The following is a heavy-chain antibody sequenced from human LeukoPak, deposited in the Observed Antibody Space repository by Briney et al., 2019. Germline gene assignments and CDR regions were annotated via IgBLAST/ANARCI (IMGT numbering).Heavy chain of an antibody. J-gene: IGHJ4*02. CDR1: GFTFSSYG. CDR2: ISYDGSNK. Sequence: PGGSLRLSCAASGFTFSSYGMHWVRQAPGKGLEWVAVISYDGSNKYYADSVKGRFTISRDNAKNSLYLQMNSLRAEDTAVYYCARGWELPLFDYWGQGTLVTVSS. D-gene: IGHD1-26*01. V-gene: IGHV3-30*03. CDR3: ARGWELPLFDY.